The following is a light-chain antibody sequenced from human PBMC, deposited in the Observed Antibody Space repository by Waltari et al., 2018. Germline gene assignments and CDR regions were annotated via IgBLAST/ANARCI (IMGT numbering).Light chain of an antibody. CDR3: MQALQIPPT. Sequence: DIVVNQYQIYQPVTPGETASISYRSSQSLLNSNGYNFLDWYLQKPGQSPQLLIDLGSNRASGVPDRFSGSGSGTDFTLKISRVEAEDVGLYYCMQALQIPPTFGGGTKVEIK. CDR2: LGS. V-gene: IGKV2-28*01. J-gene: IGKJ4*01. CDR1: QSLLNSNGYNF.